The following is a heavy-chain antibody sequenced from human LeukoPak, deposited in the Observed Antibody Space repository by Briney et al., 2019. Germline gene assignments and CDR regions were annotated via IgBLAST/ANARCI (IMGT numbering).Heavy chain of an antibody. CDR2: ISYDGSNK. D-gene: IGHD3-22*01. CDR3: ASRGAYYDSSGYVY. J-gene: IGHJ4*02. V-gene: IGHV3-30*03. Sequence: PGGSLRLSCAASGFTFSSYGMHWVRQAPGKGLEWVAVISYDGSNKYYADSVKGRFTISRDNSKNTLYLQMNSLRAEDTAVYYCASRGAYYDSSGYVYWGQGTLVTVSS. CDR1: GFTFSSYG.